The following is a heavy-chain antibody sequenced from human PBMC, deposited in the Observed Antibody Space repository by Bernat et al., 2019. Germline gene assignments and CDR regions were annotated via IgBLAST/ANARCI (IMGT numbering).Heavy chain of an antibody. J-gene: IGHJ4*02. CDR2: ISGSGGRT. CDR3: AGLTMIGVAGGFDY. CDR1: GFTFSSYA. Sequence: EVQLLESGGGLVQPGGSLRLSCAASGFTFSSYAMSWVRQAPGKGLEWVSAISGSGGRTYYADSVKGRFTISRDNSKNTRSLQMNSLRAEDTAVDYCAGLTMIGVAGGFDYWGQGTLVTVSS. V-gene: IGHV3-23*01. D-gene: IGHD3-22*01.